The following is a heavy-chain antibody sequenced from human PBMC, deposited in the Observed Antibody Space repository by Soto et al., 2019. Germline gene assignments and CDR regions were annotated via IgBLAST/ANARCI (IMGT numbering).Heavy chain of an antibody. CDR1: GFTFSSYA. CDR2: ISYDGSNK. Sequence: QVQLVESGGGVVQPGRSLRLSCAASGFTFSSYAMHWVRQAPGKGLEWVAVISYDGSNKYYADSVKGRFTISRDNSKNTLYLQRNSLRAEETAVYYCARDPLWGTAMVLWYFDLWGRGTLVTVSS. V-gene: IGHV3-30-3*01. CDR3: ARDPLWGTAMVLWYFDL. D-gene: IGHD5-18*01. J-gene: IGHJ2*01.